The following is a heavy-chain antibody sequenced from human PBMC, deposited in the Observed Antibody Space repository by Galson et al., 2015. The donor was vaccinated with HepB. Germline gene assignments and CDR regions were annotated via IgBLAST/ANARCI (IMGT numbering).Heavy chain of an antibody. V-gene: IGHV7-4-1*02. CDR1: GYTFTSYA. CDR3: AREFYGSGSYLYYYYYYMDV. D-gene: IGHD3-10*01. CDR2: INTNTGNP. Sequence: SCKASGYTFTSYAMNWVRQAPGQGLEWMGWINTNTGNPTYAQGFTGRFVFSLDTSVSTAYLQISSLKAEDTAVYYCAREFYGSGSYLYYYYYYMDVWGKGTTVTVSS. J-gene: IGHJ6*03.